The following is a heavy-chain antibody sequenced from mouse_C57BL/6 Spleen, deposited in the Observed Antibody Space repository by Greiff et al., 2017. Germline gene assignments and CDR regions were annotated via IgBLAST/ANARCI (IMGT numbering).Heavy chain of an antibody. CDR1: GYSFTGYY. V-gene: IGHV1-42*01. J-gene: IGHJ2*01. D-gene: IGHD3-2*02. CDR3: ARGASSGLFDY. CDR2: INPSTGGT. Sequence: VQLKESGPELVKPGASVKISCKASGYSFTGYYMNWVKQSPEKSLEWIGEINPSTGGTTYNQKFKAKATLTVDKSSSTAYMQLKSLTSEDSAVYYCARGASSGLFDYWGQGTTLTVSS.